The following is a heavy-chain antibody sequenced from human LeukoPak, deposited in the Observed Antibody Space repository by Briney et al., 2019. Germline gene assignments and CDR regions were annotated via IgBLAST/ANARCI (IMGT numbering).Heavy chain of an antibody. CDR3: ASDSFSISAQSTVNFGY. J-gene: IGHJ4*02. CDR1: GFTFSNYW. Sequence: TGGSLRLSCVAPGFTFSNYWMSWVRQAPGKGLEWGANINEDGSAQYYVGSVRGRFTISRDNAKNSLYLQMNSLRVEDTAVYYCASDSFSISAQSTVNFGYWGQPSLVTISS. CDR2: INEDGSAQ. D-gene: IGHD2-21*01. V-gene: IGHV3-7*01.